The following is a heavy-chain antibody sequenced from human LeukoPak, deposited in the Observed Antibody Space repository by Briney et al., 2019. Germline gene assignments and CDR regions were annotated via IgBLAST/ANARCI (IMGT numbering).Heavy chain of an antibody. CDR3: ARMTLYGSGTVD. CDR2: ISSNGGST. V-gene: IGHV3-64*02. CDR1: GFTVRTYY. J-gene: IGHJ4*02. D-gene: IGHD3-10*01. Sequence: GGSLRLSCAASGFTVRTYYMAWVRQAPGKGLEYVSGISSNGGSTYYAGSVKGRFTISRDNSKNTVNLQMGSLRIEDTAVYHCARMTLYGSGTVDWGQGILVTVSS.